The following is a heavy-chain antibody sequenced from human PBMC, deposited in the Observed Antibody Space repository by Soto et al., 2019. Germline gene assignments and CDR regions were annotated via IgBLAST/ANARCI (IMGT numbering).Heavy chain of an antibody. J-gene: IGHJ4*02. CDR3: ATPAQYCSSTSCFYYFDY. CDR2: FDPEDGET. V-gene: IGHV1-24*01. CDR1: GYTLTELS. D-gene: IGHD2-2*01. Sequence: GASVKVSCKVSGYTLTELSMHWVRQAPGKGLEWMGGFDPEDGETIYAQKFQGRVTMTEDTSTDTAYMELSSLRSEDTAVYYCATPAQYCSSTSCFYYFDYWGQGTLVTVSS.